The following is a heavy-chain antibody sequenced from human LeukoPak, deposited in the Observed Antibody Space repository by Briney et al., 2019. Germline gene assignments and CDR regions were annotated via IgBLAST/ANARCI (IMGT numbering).Heavy chain of an antibody. CDR1: GGTFSSYA. D-gene: IGHD3-22*01. CDR3: ARVNYYDSSGYEENAEYFQH. CDR2: IIPIFGTA. V-gene: IGHV1-69*05. Sequence: SVKVSCKASGGTFSSYAISWVRQAPGQGLEWMGGIIPIFGTANYAQKFQGRVTITTDESTSTAYMELSSLRSEDTAVYYCARVNYYDSSGYEENAEYFQHWGQGTLVTVFS. J-gene: IGHJ1*01.